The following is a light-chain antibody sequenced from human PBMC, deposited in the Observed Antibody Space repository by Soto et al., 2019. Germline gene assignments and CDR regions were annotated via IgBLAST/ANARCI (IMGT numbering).Light chain of an antibody. V-gene: IGKV3-20*01. Sequence: EIVLTQSPGTLSLSPGERATLSCRASQSVSSNYLAWYQQKPGQAPRLLIYGASSRATGIPDWFSCSGSGTDFSLTISSLEPEDFAVFYCQQYGSSPYTFGQGTKLEIK. J-gene: IGKJ2*01. CDR2: GAS. CDR3: QQYGSSPYT. CDR1: QSVSSNY.